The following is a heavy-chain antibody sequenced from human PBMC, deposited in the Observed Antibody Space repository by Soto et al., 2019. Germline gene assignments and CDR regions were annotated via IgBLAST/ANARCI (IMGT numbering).Heavy chain of an antibody. CDR1: VFKFSNSW. V-gene: IGHV3-15*07. D-gene: IGHD3-22*01. J-gene: IGHJ4*02. CDR2: IKSKTDGGTT. CDR3: TTDPVTMIVVVPSSG. Sequence: PGGSLRLSYAPSVFKFSNSWMNWVRQAPGKGLEWVGRIKSKTDGGTTDYAAPVKGRSTISRDDSKNTLYLQMNSLKTEDTAVYYCTTDPVTMIVVVPSSGWGQGTLVTVSS.